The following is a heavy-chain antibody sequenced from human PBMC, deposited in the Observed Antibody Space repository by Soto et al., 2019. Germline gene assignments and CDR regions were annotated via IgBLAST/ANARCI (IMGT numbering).Heavy chain of an antibody. J-gene: IGHJ3*02. CDR3: AKDIGIVGVHDAFDI. CDR2: ISGSGGST. CDR1: GFTFSSYA. V-gene: IGHV3-23*01. D-gene: IGHD1-26*01. Sequence: XGSLRLSCAASGFTFSSYAMSWVRQAPGKGLEWVSAISGSGGSTYYADSVKGRFTISRDNSKNTLYLQMNSLRAEDTAVYYCAKDIGIVGVHDAFDIWAQGTMVTVSS.